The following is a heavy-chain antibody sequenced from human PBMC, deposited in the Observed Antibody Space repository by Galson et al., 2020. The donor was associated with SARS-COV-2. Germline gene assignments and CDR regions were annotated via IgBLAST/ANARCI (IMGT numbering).Heavy chain of an antibody. Sequence: PSETLSLTCTVSGGSISGAFYYWGWIRQSPGKGLEWIGSTFYSGNTYYNPSLKSRVTISVDTSRNHFSLKLTSVTAADTAMYYCARHVETYYDFWTGYYSNWFDPWGQGTLVTVSS. CDR3: ARHVETYYDFWTGYYSNWFDP. CDR2: TFYSGNT. D-gene: IGHD3-3*01. V-gene: IGHV4-39*01. J-gene: IGHJ5*02. CDR1: GGSISGAFYY.